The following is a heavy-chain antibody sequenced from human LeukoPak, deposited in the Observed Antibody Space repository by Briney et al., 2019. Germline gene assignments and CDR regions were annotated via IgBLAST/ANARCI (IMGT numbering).Heavy chain of an antibody. CDR2: IKQDGSEK. J-gene: IGHJ4*02. D-gene: IGHD5-12*01. V-gene: IGHV3-7*01. CDR1: GFSFSTYW. Sequence: GGSLRLSCAASGFSFSTYWMSWVRQAPGKGLEWVAIIKQDGSEKYYVNSVKGRFAISRDNAKNSLYLKMDSLRAEDPAVYYCARLSSIVATFWGQGTLVTVSS. CDR3: ARLSSIVATF.